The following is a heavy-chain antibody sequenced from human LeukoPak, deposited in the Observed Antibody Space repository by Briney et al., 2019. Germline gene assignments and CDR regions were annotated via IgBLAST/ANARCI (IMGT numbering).Heavy chain of an antibody. CDR2: IIPIFGTA. D-gene: IGHD1-1*01. CDR3: ARWPSLGVARRYYFDY. CDR1: GGTFSSYA. V-gene: IGHV1-69*13. J-gene: IGHJ4*02. Sequence: SVKVSCTASGGTFSSYAISWVRQAPGQGLEWMGGIIPIFGTANYAQKFQGRVTITADESTSTAYLELSSLSPEDTAVYYWARWPSLGVARRYYFDYWGQGTLVTVSS.